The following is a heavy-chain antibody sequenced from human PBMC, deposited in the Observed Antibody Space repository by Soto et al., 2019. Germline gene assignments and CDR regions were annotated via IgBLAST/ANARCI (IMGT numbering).Heavy chain of an antibody. D-gene: IGHD3-10*01. CDR3: ARDGRRGYPYGMDV. J-gene: IGHJ6*02. V-gene: IGHV4-31*03. Sequence: QVQLQESGPGLVKPSQTLSLTCTVSGGSISSGGYYWSWIRQHPGKGLEWIGYIYYSGSTYYNPSHKSRVTXXVXTXXNQFSLKLSSVTAADTAVYYCARDGRRGYPYGMDVWGQGTTVTVSS. CDR2: IYYSGST. CDR1: GGSISSGGYY.